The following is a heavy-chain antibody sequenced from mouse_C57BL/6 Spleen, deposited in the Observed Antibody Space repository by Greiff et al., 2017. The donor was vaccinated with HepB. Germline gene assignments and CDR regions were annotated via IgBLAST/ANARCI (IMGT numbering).Heavy chain of an antibody. D-gene: IGHD1-1*01. J-gene: IGHJ4*01. CDR1: GFTFSSYA. CDR2: ISDGGSYT. CDR3: ARAPHYYGSSHYYAMDY. V-gene: IGHV5-4*01. Sequence: EVQLVESGGGLVKPGGSLKLSCAASGFTFSSYAMSWVRQTPEKRLEWVATISDGGSYTYYPDNVKGRFTISRDNAKNNLYLQMSHLKSEDTAMYYCARAPHYYGSSHYYAMDYWGQGTSVTVSS.